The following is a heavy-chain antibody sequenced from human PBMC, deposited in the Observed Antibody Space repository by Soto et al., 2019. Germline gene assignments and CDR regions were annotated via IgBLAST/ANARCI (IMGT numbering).Heavy chain of an antibody. D-gene: IGHD3-16*02. CDR2: ISYDGSNK. V-gene: IGHV3-30-3*01. CDR3: ARDKAGSSDY. J-gene: IGHJ4*02. Sequence: VQLVESGGGVVQPGRSLRLSCAASGFTFSSYAMHWVRQAPGKGLEWVAVISYDGSNKYYADSVKGRFTISRDNSKNTLYLQMNSLRAEDTAVYYCARDKAGSSDYWGQGTLVTVSS. CDR1: GFTFSSYA.